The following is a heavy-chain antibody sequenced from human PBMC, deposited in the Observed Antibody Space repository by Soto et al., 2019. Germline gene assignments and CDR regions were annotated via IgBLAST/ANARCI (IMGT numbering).Heavy chain of an antibody. CDR1: GGTFSSYT. D-gene: IGHD3-9*01. V-gene: IGHV1-69*02. CDR2: IIPILGIA. Sequence: QVQLVQSGAEVKKPGSSVKVSCKASGGTFSSYTISWVRQAPGQGLEWMGRIIPILGIANYAQKFQGRVTITADKSTSTAYMELSSLRSEDTAVYYCAKAEVYYDILTGYYGSYFDYWGQGTLVTVSS. J-gene: IGHJ4*02. CDR3: AKAEVYYDILTGYYGSYFDY.